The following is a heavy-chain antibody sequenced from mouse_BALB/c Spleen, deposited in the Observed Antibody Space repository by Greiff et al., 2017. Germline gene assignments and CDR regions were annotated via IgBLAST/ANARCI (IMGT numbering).Heavy chain of an antibody. CDR3: TTELRRVY. CDR2: IDPETGGT. Sequence: VQLQQSGAELVRPGASVTLSCKASGYTFTDYEMHWVKQTPVHGLEWIGAIDPETGGTAYNQKFKGKATLTADKSSSTAYMELRSLTSEDSAVYYCTTELRRVYWGQGTLVTVSA. D-gene: IGHD1-1*01. J-gene: IGHJ3*01. V-gene: IGHV1-15*01. CDR1: GYTFTDYE.